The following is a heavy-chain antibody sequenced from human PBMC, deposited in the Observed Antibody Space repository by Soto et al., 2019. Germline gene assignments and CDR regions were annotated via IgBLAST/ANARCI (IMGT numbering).Heavy chain of an antibody. Sequence: GGSLRLSCAASGFTFSSYAMHWVRQAPGKGLEWVAVISYDGSNKYYADSVKGRFTISRDNSKNTLYLQMNSLRAEDTAVYYCARDMVVSYYYGMDVWGQGTTVTVSS. J-gene: IGHJ6*02. CDR3: ARDMVVSYYYGMDV. CDR2: ISYDGSNK. CDR1: GFTFSSYA. V-gene: IGHV3-30-3*01. D-gene: IGHD2-15*01.